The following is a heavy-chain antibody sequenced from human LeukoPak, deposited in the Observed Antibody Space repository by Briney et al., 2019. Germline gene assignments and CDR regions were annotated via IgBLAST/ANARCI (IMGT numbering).Heavy chain of an antibody. CDR2: INHSGST. D-gene: IGHD4-17*01. CDR3: ARGSATVTN. Sequence: SETLSLTCAVYGGSFSGYYWSWIRQPPGKGLEWIGEINHSGSTNYNPSLKSRVTISVDTSKNQFSLKLSSVTAADTAMYYCARGSATVTNWGQGTLVTVSS. J-gene: IGHJ4*02. CDR1: GGSFSGYY. V-gene: IGHV4-34*01.